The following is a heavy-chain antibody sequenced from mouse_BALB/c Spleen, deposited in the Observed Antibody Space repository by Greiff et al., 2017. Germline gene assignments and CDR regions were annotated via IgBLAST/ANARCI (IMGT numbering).Heavy chain of an antibody. CDR2: IWGDGST. V-gene: IGHV2-6-7*01. D-gene: IGHD2-14*01. CDR3: ARDRAYYRNYYAMDY. J-gene: IGHJ4*01. Sequence: VKLQQSGPGLVAPSQSLSITCTVSGFSLTGYGVNWVRQPPGKGLEWLGMIWGDGSTDYNSALKSRLSISKDNSKSQVFLKMNSLQTDDTARYYCARDRAYYRNYYAMDYWGQGTSVTVSS. CDR1: GFSLTGYG.